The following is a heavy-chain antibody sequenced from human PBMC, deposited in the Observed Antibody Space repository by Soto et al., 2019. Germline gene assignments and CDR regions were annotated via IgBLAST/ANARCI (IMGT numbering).Heavy chain of an antibody. CDR3: ARIGHTSTEGSDY. CDR2: IWYDGSNK. Sequence: PGGSLRLSCAASGFTFSSYGMHWVRQAPGKGLEWVAVIWYDGSNKYYADSVKGRFTISRDNSKNTLYLQMNSLRAEDTAVYYCARIGHTSTEGSDYWGQGTLVTVSS. D-gene: IGHD3-16*01. CDR1: GFTFSSYG. J-gene: IGHJ4*02. V-gene: IGHV3-33*01.